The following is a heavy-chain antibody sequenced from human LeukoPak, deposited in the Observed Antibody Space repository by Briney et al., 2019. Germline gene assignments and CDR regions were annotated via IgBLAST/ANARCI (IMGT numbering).Heavy chain of an antibody. J-gene: IGHJ4*02. CDR1: GGSISGYY. D-gene: IGHD6-19*01. CDR3: ARLRVPVAGDYYLDY. CDR2: IYYTGST. Sequence: SETLSLTCTVSGGSISGYYWIWIRQPPGKGLEWIGYIYYTGSTNYSPSFKSRVSMSVDTSKNQFSLNLSSVTAADTAVYYCARLRVPVAGDYYLDYWGQGTLVTVSS. V-gene: IGHV4-59*08.